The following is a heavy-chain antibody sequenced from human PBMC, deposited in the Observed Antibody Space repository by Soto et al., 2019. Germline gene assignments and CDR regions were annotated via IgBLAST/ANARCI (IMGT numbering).Heavy chain of an antibody. V-gene: IGHV3-7*05. CDR3: ARDNVAAGILYYYYGMDV. D-gene: IGHD6-13*01. Sequence: GGSLRLSCAASGFTFSSYWMSWVRQAPGKGLEWVANIKQDGSEKYYVDSVKGRFTISRDNAKNSLYLQMNSLRAEDTAVYYCARDNVAAGILYYYYGMDVWGQGTTVTVSS. J-gene: IGHJ6*02. CDR1: GFTFSSYW. CDR2: IKQDGSEK.